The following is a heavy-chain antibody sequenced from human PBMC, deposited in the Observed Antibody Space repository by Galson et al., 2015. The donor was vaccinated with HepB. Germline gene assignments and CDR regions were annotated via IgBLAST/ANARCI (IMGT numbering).Heavy chain of an antibody. CDR3: AKDPYLYSALAGTMAGFDY. D-gene: IGHD6-19*01. V-gene: IGHV3-30*18. CDR1: GFTFSNYG. J-gene: IGHJ4*02. Sequence: SLRLSCAASGFTFSNYGMHWVRQAPGKGLEGVAVISYDGSNKYYADSVKGRLTIARDTSKNTLYLQMNSLRAEDTALYYCAKDPYLYSALAGTMAGFDYWGQGTLVTVSS. CDR2: ISYDGSNK.